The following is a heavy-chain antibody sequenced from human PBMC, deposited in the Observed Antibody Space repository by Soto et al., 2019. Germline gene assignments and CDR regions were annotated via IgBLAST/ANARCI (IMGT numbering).Heavy chain of an antibody. J-gene: IGHJ6*02. CDR2: IIPIFGTA. CDR3: AKVDELITIFGVVPLYYYYGVDV. V-gene: IGHV1-69*13. D-gene: IGHD3-3*01. Sequence: GASVKVSCKASGGTFSSYAISWVRQAPGQGLEWMGGIIPIFGTANYAQKFQGRVTITADESTSTAYMELSSLRSEDTAVYYCAKVDELITIFGVVPLYYYYGVDVWGQGTTVTVSS. CDR1: GGTFSSYA.